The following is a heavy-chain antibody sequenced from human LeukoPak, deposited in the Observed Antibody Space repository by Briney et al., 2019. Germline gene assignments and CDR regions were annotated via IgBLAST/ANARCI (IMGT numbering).Heavy chain of an antibody. CDR1: GGSFSGYY. J-gene: IGHJ5*02. D-gene: IGHD6-19*01. Sequence: SETLSLTCAVYGGSFSGYYWSWIRQPPGKGLEWIGEINHSGSTNYNPSLKSRVTISVDTSKNQFSLKLSSVTAADTAVYYCARGRSGWYVPPWGQGTQVTVSS. CDR2: INHSGST. CDR3: ARGRSGWYVPP. V-gene: IGHV4-34*01.